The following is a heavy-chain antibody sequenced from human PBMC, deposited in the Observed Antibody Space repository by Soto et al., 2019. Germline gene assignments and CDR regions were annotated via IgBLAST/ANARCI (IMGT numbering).Heavy chain of an antibody. D-gene: IGHD6-13*01. CDR1: GFTFSNAW. J-gene: IGHJ4*02. CDR2: IKSKTDGGTT. CDR3: TGGSCWYPFYY. Sequence: GGSLRLSCAASGFTFSNAWMSWVRQAPGKGLEWVGRIKSKTDGGTTDYVAPVKGRFTISRDDSKNTLFLQRNSLKTEDTAVYYCTGGSCWYPFYYWGQGTLVTVSS. V-gene: IGHV3-15*01.